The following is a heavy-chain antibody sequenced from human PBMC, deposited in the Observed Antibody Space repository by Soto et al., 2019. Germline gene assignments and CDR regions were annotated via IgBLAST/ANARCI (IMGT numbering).Heavy chain of an antibody. V-gene: IGHV3-30*18. CDR3: AKALQLWFRHYYYYGMDV. J-gene: IGHJ6*02. CDR2: ISYDGSNK. CDR1: GFTFSSYG. D-gene: IGHD5-18*01. Sequence: PGGSLRLSCAASGFTFSSYGMHWVRQAPGKGLEWVAVISYDGSNKYYADSVKGRFTISRDNSKNTLYLQMNSLRAEDTAVYYCAKALQLWFRHYYYYGMDVWGQGTTVTVSS.